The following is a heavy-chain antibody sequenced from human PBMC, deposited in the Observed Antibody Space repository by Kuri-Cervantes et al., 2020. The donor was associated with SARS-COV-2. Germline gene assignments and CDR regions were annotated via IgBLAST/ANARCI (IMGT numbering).Heavy chain of an antibody. V-gene: IGHV1-2*02. Sequence: ASVKVSCKVSGYTFTGYYMHWVRQAPGQGLEWMGWINPNSGGTNYAQKFQGRVTMTRDTSISTAYMELSSLRAEDTAVYYCAKVRLRHGSGRQSPFDYWGQGTLVTVSS. D-gene: IGHD3-10*01. CDR3: AKVRLRHGSGRQSPFDY. CDR1: GYTFTGYY. J-gene: IGHJ4*02. CDR2: INPNSGGT.